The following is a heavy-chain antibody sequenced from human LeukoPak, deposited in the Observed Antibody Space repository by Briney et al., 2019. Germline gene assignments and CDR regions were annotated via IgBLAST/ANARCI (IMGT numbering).Heavy chain of an antibody. CDR2: LYSGGVT. Sequence: PGGSLRLSCAAAGFAVNTTYMAWVRQAPGKGLEWIAVLYSGGVTDYKGSVKGRFTVSRDNSNNTLSLQMSSLRLDDTAIYFCAGGQMTVKRQTMYGWFDPWGQGTPVTVSS. V-gene: IGHV3-66*02. J-gene: IGHJ5*02. CDR1: GFAVNTTY. CDR3: AGGQMTVKRQTMYGWFDP. D-gene: IGHD2-21*02.